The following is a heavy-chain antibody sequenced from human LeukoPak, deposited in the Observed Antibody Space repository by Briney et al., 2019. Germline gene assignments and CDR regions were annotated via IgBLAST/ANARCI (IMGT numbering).Heavy chain of an antibody. V-gene: IGHV1-18*01. D-gene: IGHD5-24*01. CDR3: ARDNSVRDEAWWFNP. J-gene: IGHJ5*02. Sequence: ASVKVSCKASGYTFTNYVITWVRQAPGQGLEWMGWISAYNGNTNYAQKFQDRVTMTTDTSTGTAYMELRSLRSEDTAVYYCARDNSVRDEAWWFNPWGQGTLVTVSS. CDR2: ISAYNGNT. CDR1: GYTFTNYV.